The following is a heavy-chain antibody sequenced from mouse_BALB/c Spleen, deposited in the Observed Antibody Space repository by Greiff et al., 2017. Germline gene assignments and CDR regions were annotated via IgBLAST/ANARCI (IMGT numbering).Heavy chain of an antibody. CDR1: GYSITSGYY. CDR2: ISYDGSN. Sequence: EVKLQESGPGLVKPSQSLSLTCSVTGYSITSGYYWNWIRQFPGNKLEWMGYISYDGSNNYNPSLKNRISITRDTSKNQFFLKLNSVTTEDTATYYCARDQDHGNYEAYWGQGTLVTVSA. V-gene: IGHV3-6*02. J-gene: IGHJ3*01. CDR3: ARDQDHGNYEAY. D-gene: IGHD2-1*01.